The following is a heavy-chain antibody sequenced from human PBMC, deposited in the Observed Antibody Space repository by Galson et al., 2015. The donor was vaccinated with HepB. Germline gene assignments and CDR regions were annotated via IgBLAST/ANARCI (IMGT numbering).Heavy chain of an antibody. V-gene: IGHV6-1*01. CDR3: ARGLTAAADWRFDY. J-gene: IGHJ4*02. Sequence: SGDSVSSNSAAWNWIRQSPSRGLEWLGRTYYRSKWYNDYAVSVKSRITINPDTSKNQFSLQLNSVTPEDTAVYYCARGLTAAADWRFDYWGQGTLVTVSS. CDR1: GDSVSSNSAA. D-gene: IGHD6-13*01. CDR2: TYYRSKWYN.